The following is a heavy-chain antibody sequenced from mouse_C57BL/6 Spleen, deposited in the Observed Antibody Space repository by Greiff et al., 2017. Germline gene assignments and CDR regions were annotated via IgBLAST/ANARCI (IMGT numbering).Heavy chain of an antibody. D-gene: IGHD1-1*01. V-gene: IGHV1-18*01. CDR1: GYTFTDYN. J-gene: IGHJ3*01. Sequence: EVQLQQSGPELVKPGASVKIPCKASGYTFTDYNMDWVKQSHGKSLEWIGDINPNNGGNIYNQKFKGKATLTVDKSSSTAYMELRSLTSEDTAVYYWARGVYYVLFAYWGQGTLVTVSA. CDR2: INPNNGGN. CDR3: ARGVYYVLFAY.